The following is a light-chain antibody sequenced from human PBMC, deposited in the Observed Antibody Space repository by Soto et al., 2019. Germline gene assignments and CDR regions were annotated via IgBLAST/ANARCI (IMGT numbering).Light chain of an antibody. CDR1: SSDIGGFYY. Sequence: QSVLTQPASVSGSPGQSITISCTGTSSDIGGFYYFSWHQPHPGKGPKLMMYEVSSRPSGISDRFSGSKSGNTASLTISGLQPEDDADYYCSSYTTNNTRVFGTGTKVTVL. J-gene: IGLJ1*01. CDR3: SSYTTNNTRV. V-gene: IGLV2-14*01. CDR2: EVS.